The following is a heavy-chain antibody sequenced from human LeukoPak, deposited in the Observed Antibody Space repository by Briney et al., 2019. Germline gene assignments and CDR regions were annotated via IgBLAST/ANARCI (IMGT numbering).Heavy chain of an antibody. CDR1: GHSISSGYY. D-gene: IGHD2-2*01. Sequence: SETLSLTCTVSGHSISSGYYWGWIRQPPGKGLEWIGSIYHSGSTYYNPSLKSRVTISVDTSKNQFSLKLSSVTAADTAVYYCARGDIVVVPAGFDYWGQGTLVTVSS. CDR2: IYHSGST. J-gene: IGHJ4*02. V-gene: IGHV4-38-2*02. CDR3: ARGDIVVVPAGFDY.